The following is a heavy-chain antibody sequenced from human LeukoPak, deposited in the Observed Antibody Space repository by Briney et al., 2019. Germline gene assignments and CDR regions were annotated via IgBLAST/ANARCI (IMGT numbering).Heavy chain of an antibody. D-gene: IGHD3-22*01. Sequence: SGGSLRLSCAASGFTVSSNYMSWVRQAPGKGLEWVSVIYSGGSTYYADSVKGRFTISRDNSKNTLYLQMNSLRAEDTAVYYCARWMYYYDSSRLYYFDYRGQGTLVTVSS. CDR1: GFTVSSNY. J-gene: IGHJ4*02. V-gene: IGHV3-66*01. CDR3: ARWMYYYDSSRLYYFDY. CDR2: IYSGGST.